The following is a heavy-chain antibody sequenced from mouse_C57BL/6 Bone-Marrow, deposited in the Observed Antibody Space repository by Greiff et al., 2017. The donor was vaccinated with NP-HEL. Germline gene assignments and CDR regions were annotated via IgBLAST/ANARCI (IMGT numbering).Heavy chain of an antibody. CDR2: IYPGSGST. V-gene: IGHV1-55*01. Sequence: QVQLQQPGAELVKPGASVKMSCKASGYTFTSYWITWVKQRPGQGLEWIGDIYPGSGSTNYNEKFKSKATLTVDTSSSTAYMQLSSLTSEDSAVYYCAGRYYGYHGGFAYWGQGTLVTVSA. CDR3: AGRYYGYHGGFAY. CDR1: GYTFTSYW. J-gene: IGHJ3*01. D-gene: IGHD2-2*01.